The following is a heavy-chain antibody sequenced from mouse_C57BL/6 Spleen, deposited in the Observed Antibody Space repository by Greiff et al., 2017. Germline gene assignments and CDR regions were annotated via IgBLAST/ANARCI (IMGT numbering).Heavy chain of an antibody. D-gene: IGHD1-1*01. J-gene: IGHJ1*03. CDR1: GFTFSDYG. CDR3: GYGSSYLWYFDV. Sequence: EVKLVESGGGLVKPGGSLKLSCAASGFTFSDYGMHWVRQAPEKGLEWVAYISSGSSTIYYADTVKGRFTISRDNAKNTLFLQMTSLRSEDTAMYYCGYGSSYLWYFDVWGTGTTVTVSS. V-gene: IGHV5-17*01. CDR2: ISSGSSTI.